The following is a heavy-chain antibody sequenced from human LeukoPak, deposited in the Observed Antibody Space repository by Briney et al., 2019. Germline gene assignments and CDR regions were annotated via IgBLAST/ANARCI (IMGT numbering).Heavy chain of an antibody. D-gene: IGHD3-16*01. J-gene: IGHJ4*02. CDR2: ISPGSTRT. V-gene: IGHV3-23*01. CDR3: AKYALREIFFGDF. CDR1: GFIFNNFA. Sequence: PGGSLRLSCAASGFIFNNFAMSWVRQAPGKGLEWVSAISPGSTRTYYAASVKGPFTLSRDNSMNTLYLHMDCLRAEDTAVYYCAKYALREIFFGDFWGQGALVTVSS.